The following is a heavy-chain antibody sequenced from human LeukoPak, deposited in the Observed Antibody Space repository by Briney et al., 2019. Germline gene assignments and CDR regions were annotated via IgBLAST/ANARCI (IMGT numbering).Heavy chain of an antibody. J-gene: IGHJ4*02. V-gene: IGHV3-7*01. CDR3: ARADYDYVWGSYRQYYFDY. D-gene: IGHD3-16*02. CDR1: GFTFSSYW. CDR2: KKQDGSEK. Sequence: GGSLRLSWAASGFTFSSYWMSWVRQAPGKGLEWVANKKQDGSEKYYVDSVKGRFTISRDNAKNSLYLQMNSLRAEDTAVYSCARADYDYVWGSYRQYYFDYWGQGTLVTVSS.